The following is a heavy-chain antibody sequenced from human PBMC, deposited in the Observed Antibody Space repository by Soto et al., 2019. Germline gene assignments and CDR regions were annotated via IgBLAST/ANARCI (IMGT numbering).Heavy chain of an antibody. CDR2: IIPIFGTA. V-gene: IGHV1-69*01. Sequence: QVQLVQSGAEVKKPGSSVKVSCKASGGTFSSYAISWVRQAPGQGLEWMGGIIPIFGTANYAQKFQGGVTITADESTSTAYMELSSLRSEDTAVYYCARVRYYDSSGYYYIHYFDYWGQGTLVTVSS. CDR1: GGTFSSYA. J-gene: IGHJ4*02. D-gene: IGHD3-22*01. CDR3: ARVRYYDSSGYYYIHYFDY.